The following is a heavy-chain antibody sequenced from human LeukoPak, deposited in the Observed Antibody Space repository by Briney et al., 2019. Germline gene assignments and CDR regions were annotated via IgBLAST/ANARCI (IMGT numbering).Heavy chain of an antibody. V-gene: IGHV4-30-4*08. D-gene: IGHD6-6*01. CDR1: GGSISSGDYY. CDR2: IYYSGST. J-gene: IGHJ4*02. CDR3: ARGTAARPQYYFDY. Sequence: PSETLSLTCTVSGGSISSGDYYWSWIRQPPGKGLEWIGYIYYSGSTYYNPSLKSRVTISVDTSKNQFSLKLSSVTAAHPAVYYCARGTAARPQYYFDYWGQGTLVTVSS.